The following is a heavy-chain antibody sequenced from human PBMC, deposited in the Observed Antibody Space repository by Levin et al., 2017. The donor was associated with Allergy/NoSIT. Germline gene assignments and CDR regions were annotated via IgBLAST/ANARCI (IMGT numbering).Heavy chain of an antibody. Sequence: TLSLTCTFSGFSLKTSGMCVSWIRQPPGKALEWLARIDWDGDKFYGTSLKTRLTISKDTSKNQVVLTMTNVDPMDTATYYCARISSSSCQGDYWGQGTLVTVSS. CDR1: GFSLKTSGMC. V-gene: IGHV2-70*16. CDR2: IDWDGDK. CDR3: ARISSSSCQGDY. D-gene: IGHD2-2*01. J-gene: IGHJ4*02.